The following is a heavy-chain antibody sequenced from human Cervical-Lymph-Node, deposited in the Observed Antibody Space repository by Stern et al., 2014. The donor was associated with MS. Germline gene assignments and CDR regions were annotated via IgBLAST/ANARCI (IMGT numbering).Heavy chain of an antibody. CDR2: ISYDGSNK. CDR3: ARGSPYYDSSGYAEH. J-gene: IGHJ1*01. Sequence: VHLVESGGGVVQPGRSLRLSCAASGFTFSSYAMHWVRQAPGKGLEWVAVISYDGSNKYYADSVKGRFTISRDNSKNTLYLQMNSLRAEDTAVYYCARGSPYYDSSGYAEHWGQGTLVTVSS. D-gene: IGHD3-22*01. V-gene: IGHV3-30-3*01. CDR1: GFTFSSYA.